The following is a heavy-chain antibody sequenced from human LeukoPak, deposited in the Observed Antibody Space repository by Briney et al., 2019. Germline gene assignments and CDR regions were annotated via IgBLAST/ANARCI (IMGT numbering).Heavy chain of an antibody. CDR2: INPNSGGT. CDR3: AREVTTMVRGKKARDFDY. V-gene: IGHV1-2*02. Sequence: GASVKVSCKASGYTFTGYYMHWVRQAPGQGLEWMGWINPNSGGTNYARKFQGRVTMTRNTSISTAYMELSSLRSEDTAVYYCAREVTTMVRGKKARDFDYWGQGTLVTVSS. J-gene: IGHJ4*02. D-gene: IGHD3-10*01. CDR1: GYTFTGYY.